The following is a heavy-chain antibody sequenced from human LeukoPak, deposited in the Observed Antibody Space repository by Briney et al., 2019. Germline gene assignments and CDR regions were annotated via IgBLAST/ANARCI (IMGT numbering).Heavy chain of an antibody. CDR2: IYSGGST. V-gene: IGHV3-53*01. Sequence: GGSLRLSCAASGFTFSSYSMNWVRQAPGKGLEWVSVIYSGGSTYYADSVKGRFTISRDNSKNTLYLQMNSLRAEDTAVYYCARGDYYDSSGYYRPGYYFDYWGQGTLVTVSS. D-gene: IGHD3-22*01. CDR1: GFTFSSYS. J-gene: IGHJ4*02. CDR3: ARGDYYDSSGYYRPGYYFDY.